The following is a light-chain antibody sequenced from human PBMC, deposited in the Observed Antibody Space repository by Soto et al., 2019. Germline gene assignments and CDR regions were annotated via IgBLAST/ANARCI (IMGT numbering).Light chain of an antibody. CDR2: DAS. J-gene: IGKJ1*01. Sequence: EIVLTQSPGTLSLSPGERATLSCRASQSFSSSYLAWYQQKPGQAPRLLIYDASNRATGIPARFSGRGAGTDFTLTISSLEPEDFAVYYCQQRSNWPKTFGQGTKV. CDR1: QSFSSSY. CDR3: QQRSNWPKT. V-gene: IGKV3-11*01.